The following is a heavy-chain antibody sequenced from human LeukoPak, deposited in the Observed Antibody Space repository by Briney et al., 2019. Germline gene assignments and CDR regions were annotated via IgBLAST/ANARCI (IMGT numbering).Heavy chain of an antibody. V-gene: IGHV3-48*01. CDR1: GFTFSSYS. Sequence: GGSLRLSCAASGFTFSSYSMNWVRQAPGRGLEWVSYISSSSSTIYYSDSVKGRFTISRDNAKNSLYLQMNSLRAEDTAVYYCARFDYYDSSGLDYWGQGTLVTVSS. D-gene: IGHD3-22*01. J-gene: IGHJ4*02. CDR2: ISSSSSTI. CDR3: ARFDYYDSSGLDY.